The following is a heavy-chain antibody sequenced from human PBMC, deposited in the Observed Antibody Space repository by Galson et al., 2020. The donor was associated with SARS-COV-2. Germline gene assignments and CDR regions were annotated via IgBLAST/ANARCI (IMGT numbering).Heavy chain of an antibody. V-gene: IGHV3-30*04. CDR1: GFTFSSYA. CDR3: ARVSSGSYMSPFDY. D-gene: IGHD1-26*01. CDR2: ISYDGSNK. J-gene: IGHJ4*02. Sequence: GGSLRLSCSASGFTFSSYAMHWVRQAPGKGLEWVAVISYDGSNKYYADSVKGRFTISRDNSKNTLYLQMNSLRAEDTAVYYCARVSSGSYMSPFDYWGQGTLVTVSS.